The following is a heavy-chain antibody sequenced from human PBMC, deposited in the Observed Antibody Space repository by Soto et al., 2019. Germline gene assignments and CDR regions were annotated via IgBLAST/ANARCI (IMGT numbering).Heavy chain of an antibody. CDR2: ISAYNGNT. CDR3: ARDLWDIVVVPAAFAPFDY. J-gene: IGHJ4*02. CDR1: GYTFTSYG. D-gene: IGHD2-2*01. V-gene: IGHV1-18*01. Sequence: ASVKVSCKASGYTFTSYGISWVRQAPGQGLEWMGWISAYNGNTNYAQKLQGRVTMTTDTSTSTAYMELRSLRSDDTAVYYCARDLWDIVVVPAAFAPFDYWGQGTLVTVPQ.